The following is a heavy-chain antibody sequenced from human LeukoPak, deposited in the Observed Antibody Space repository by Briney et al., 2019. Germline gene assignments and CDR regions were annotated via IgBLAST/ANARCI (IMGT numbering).Heavy chain of an antibody. Sequence: PGGSLRLSCAASGFTFSSYWMHWVRQAPGKGLEWVSVIYSGGNTYYADSVKGRFTISRDNSKNTFYLQMNSLRAEDTAVYYCARGVSYGSGSYIGDPWGQGTLVTVSS. J-gene: IGHJ5*02. V-gene: IGHV3-53*01. CDR1: GFTFSSYW. CDR3: ARGVSYGSGSYIGDP. D-gene: IGHD3-10*01. CDR2: IYSGGNT.